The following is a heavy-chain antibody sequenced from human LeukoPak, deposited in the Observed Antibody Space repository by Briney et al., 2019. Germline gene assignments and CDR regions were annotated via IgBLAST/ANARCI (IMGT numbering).Heavy chain of an antibody. J-gene: IGHJ5*02. CDR2: IIPMSGSV. CDR3: ASRRMSSTGWFVGWFDP. D-gene: IGHD6-19*01. V-gene: IGHV1-69*13. CDR1: GGSFSSVT. Sequence: GASVKVSCKASGGSFSSVTFNWVRQAPGQGLEWMGEIIPMSGSVNYAQKFQGRVTITADGSTTTAYMELSSLRSEDTAMYYCASRRMSSTGWFVGWFDPWGQGTLVTVSS.